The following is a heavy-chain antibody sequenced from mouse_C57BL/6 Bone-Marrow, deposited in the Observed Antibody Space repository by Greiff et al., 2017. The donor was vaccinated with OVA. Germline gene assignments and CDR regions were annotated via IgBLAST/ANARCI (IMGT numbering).Heavy chain of an antibody. Sequence: VKLVESGPGLVQPSQSLSITCTVSGFSLTSYGVHWVRQSPGKGLEWLGVIWSGGSTDYNAAFISRLSISKDNSKSQVFFKMNSLQADDTAIYYCARKSYYGSSSWYFDVWGTGTTVTVSS. CDR1: GFSLTSYG. J-gene: IGHJ1*03. V-gene: IGHV2-2*01. D-gene: IGHD1-1*01. CDR3: ARKSYYGSSSWYFDV. CDR2: IWSGGST.